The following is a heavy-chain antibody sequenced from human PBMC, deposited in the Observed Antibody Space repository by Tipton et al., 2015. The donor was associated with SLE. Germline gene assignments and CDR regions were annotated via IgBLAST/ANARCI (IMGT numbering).Heavy chain of an antibody. V-gene: IGHV4-34*01. J-gene: IGHJ6*02. CDR2: INHDGST. D-gene: IGHD2-15*01. CDR1: GASFSGNY. CDR3: ARGGCSGGSCYPYYYGMDV. Sequence: LRLSCAVYGASFSGNYWGWIRQPPVKGLEWIGEINHDGSTNYNPSLGSRVAISVDTSKNRISLKVTSVTAADTAVYYCARGGCSGGSCYPYYYGMDVWGPGTTVTVSS.